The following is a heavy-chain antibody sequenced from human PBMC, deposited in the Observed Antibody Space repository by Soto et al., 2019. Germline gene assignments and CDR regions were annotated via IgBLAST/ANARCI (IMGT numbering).Heavy chain of an antibody. J-gene: IGHJ5*02. Sequence: EVQLLESGGGLAQPGESLTLSCAASGFMFSGYAMSWVRQAPGKGLEWVSAVSNSGTSTSYADSVKGRFTISRDNSKNTLYLQMSSLGAEDTALYYCVKDLAASGWFDPCGQGTLVIVSS. CDR2: VSNSGTST. CDR3: VKDLAASGWFDP. V-gene: IGHV3-23*01. CDR1: GFMFSGYA. D-gene: IGHD2-15*01.